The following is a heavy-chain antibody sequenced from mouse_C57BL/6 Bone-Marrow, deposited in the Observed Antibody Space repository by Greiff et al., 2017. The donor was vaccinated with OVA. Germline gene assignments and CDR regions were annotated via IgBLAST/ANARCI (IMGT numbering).Heavy chain of an antibody. V-gene: IGHV1-69*01. CDR2: IDPSDSYP. Sequence: QVQLKQPGAELVMPGASVKLSCKASGYTFTSYWMHWVKQRPGQGLEWIGEIDPSDSYPNYNQKFKGNSTLTVDKSSSTAYMQISSLTSEGSAVYYCARGDDGYRWYFDVWGTGTTVTVSS. CDR3: ARGDDGYRWYFDV. J-gene: IGHJ1*03. D-gene: IGHD2-3*01. CDR1: GYTFTSYW.